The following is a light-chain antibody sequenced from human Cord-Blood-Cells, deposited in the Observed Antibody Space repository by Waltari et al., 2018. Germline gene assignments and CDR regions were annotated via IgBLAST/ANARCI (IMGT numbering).Light chain of an antibody. J-gene: IGLJ1*01. V-gene: IGLV2-14*04. CDR3: SSYTSSSTLYV. CDR1: SSDVGGYNY. CDR2: DVS. Sequence: ITISCTGTSSDVGGYNYVSWYQQHPGKAPKLMIYDVSNRPSGVSNRFSGSKSGNTASLTISGLQAEDEADYYCSSYTSSSTLYVFGTGTKVTVL.